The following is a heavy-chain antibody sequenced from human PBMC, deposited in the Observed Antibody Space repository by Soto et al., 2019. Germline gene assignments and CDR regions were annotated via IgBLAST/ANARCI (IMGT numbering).Heavy chain of an antibody. Sequence: SETLSLTCAVYGGSFSGYYWTWIRQPPGTGLEWIGEINHSGSTNYNPSLKSRVTISVDTSKNQFSLKLTSVTAADTAVYYCARDGGKDWGQGTLVTSPQ. D-gene: IGHD3-16*01. V-gene: IGHV4-34*01. CDR2: INHSGST. CDR1: GGSFSGYY. CDR3: ARDGGKD. J-gene: IGHJ4*02.